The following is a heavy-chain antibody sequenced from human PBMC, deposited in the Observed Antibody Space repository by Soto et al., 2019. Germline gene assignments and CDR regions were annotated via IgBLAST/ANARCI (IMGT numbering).Heavy chain of an antibody. V-gene: IGHV1-69*04. Sequence: SVKVSCKASGGTFSSYTISWVRQAPGQGLEWMGRIIPILGIANYAQKFQGRVTITADKSTSTAYMELSRLRSEDTAVYYCAKEGVITIFGVGHGGPIPSYYYYYYMDVWGKGTTVTV. CDR2: IIPILGIA. J-gene: IGHJ6*03. CDR3: AKEGVITIFGVGHGGPIPSYYYYYYMDV. D-gene: IGHD3-3*01. CDR1: GGTFSSYT.